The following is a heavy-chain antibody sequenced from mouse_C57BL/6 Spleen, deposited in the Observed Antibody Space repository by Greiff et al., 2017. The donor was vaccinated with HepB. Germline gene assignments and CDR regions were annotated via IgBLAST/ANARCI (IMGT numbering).Heavy chain of an antibody. D-gene: IGHD2-13*01. Sequence: VQLQQSGPVLVKPGASVKMSCKASGYTFTDYYMNWVKQSHGKSLEWIGVINPYNGGTSYNQKFKGKATLTVDKSSSTAYMELNSLTSEDSAVYYCARGDDDSAWFAYWGQGTLVTVSA. CDR1: GYTFTDYY. V-gene: IGHV1-19*01. CDR2: INPYNGGT. J-gene: IGHJ3*01. CDR3: ARGDDDSAWFAY.